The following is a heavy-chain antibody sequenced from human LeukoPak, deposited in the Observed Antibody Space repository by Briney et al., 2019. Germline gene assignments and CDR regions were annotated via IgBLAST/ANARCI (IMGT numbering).Heavy chain of an antibody. CDR1: GFTFSSYN. V-gene: IGHV3-48*01. D-gene: IGHD6-19*01. Sequence: GGSLRLSCAASGFTFSSYNMNWVRQAPGKGLEWVSYISSSSNTIYYADSVKGRFTISRDNAKNSLYLHMSSLRADDTAVYYCARVWGYSTGRQRPTARADFDHWGQGTLVIVSS. CDR3: ARVWGYSTGRQRPTARADFDH. CDR2: ISSSSNTI. J-gene: IGHJ4*02.